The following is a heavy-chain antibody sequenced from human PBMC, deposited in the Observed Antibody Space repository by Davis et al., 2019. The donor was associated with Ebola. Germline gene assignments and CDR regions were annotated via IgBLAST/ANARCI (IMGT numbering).Heavy chain of an antibody. CDR3: ARDAPWSFDS. V-gene: IGHV3-7*01. J-gene: IGHJ4*02. CDR2: IKEDGSKK. Sequence: PGGSLRLSCEASGFTFSSYWMSWVRQAPGKGLEWVANIKEDGSKKQYVDSLKGRFTISRDNAKKSLHLEVNSLRFDDTAVYYCARDAPWSFDSWGQGTLVTVSS. D-gene: IGHD2-8*01. CDR1: GFTFSSYW.